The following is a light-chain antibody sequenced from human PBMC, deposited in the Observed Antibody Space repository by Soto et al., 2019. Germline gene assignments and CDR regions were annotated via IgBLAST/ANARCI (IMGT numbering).Light chain of an antibody. CDR1: QTISSW. Sequence: DIQRTQSTSTLSGSLGDRFTITCLASQTISSWLSWYQQKPGKAPKLLIYKASTLKSGVPSRFSGSGSGTEFTLTISSLQPDDFATYYCQHYNSYSEAFGQGTKVDI. CDR3: QHYNSYSEA. J-gene: IGKJ1*01. V-gene: IGKV1-5*03. CDR2: KAS.